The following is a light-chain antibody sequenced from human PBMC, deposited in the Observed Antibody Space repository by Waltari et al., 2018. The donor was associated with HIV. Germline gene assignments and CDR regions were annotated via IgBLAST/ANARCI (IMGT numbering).Light chain of an antibody. CDR1: SDYSSNA. J-gene: IGLJ3*02. Sequence: QVVVTQSPSASASLGASVTLTCTLSSDYSSNAIEWHQQHPGEGPRYLMKVNSDGTHMKGEGIPDRSSGSNSGPERYLTSSSLQSEDEADYYCKTWGTALEVFGGGTRLTVL. CDR2: VNSDGTH. CDR3: KTWGTALEV. V-gene: IGLV4-69*01.